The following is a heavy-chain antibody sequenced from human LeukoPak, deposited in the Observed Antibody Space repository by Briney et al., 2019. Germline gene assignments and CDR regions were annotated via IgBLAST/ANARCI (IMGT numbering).Heavy chain of an antibody. J-gene: IGHJ5*02. CDR2: INPNSGGT. CDR1: GYTFTGYY. D-gene: IGHD3-9*01. Sequence: ASVKVSCKASGYTFTGYYMHWVRQAPGQGLEWMGWINPNSGGTNYAQKFQGWVTMTRDTSISTAYMELRSLRSDDTAVYYCARSSLRYFDWLRSNWFDPWGQGTLVTVSS. CDR3: ARSSLRYFDWLRSNWFDP. V-gene: IGHV1-2*04.